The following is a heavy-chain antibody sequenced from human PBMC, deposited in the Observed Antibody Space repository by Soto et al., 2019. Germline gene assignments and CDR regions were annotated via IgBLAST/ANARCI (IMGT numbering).Heavy chain of an antibody. Sequence: SETLSLTCTVSGGSISSSSYYWGWIRQPPGKGLEWIGSIYYSGSTYYNPSLKSRVTMTTDTSTSTAYMELRSLRSDDTAVYYCARSKVYSSSWYVDYYYGMDVWGQGTTVTVSS. D-gene: IGHD6-13*01. CDR1: GGSISSSSYY. CDR2: IYYSGST. V-gene: IGHV4-39*01. CDR3: ARSKVYSSSWYVDYYYGMDV. J-gene: IGHJ6*02.